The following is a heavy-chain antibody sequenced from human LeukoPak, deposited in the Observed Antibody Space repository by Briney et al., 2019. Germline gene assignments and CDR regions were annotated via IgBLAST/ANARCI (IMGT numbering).Heavy chain of an antibody. CDR1: GGSISSYY. D-gene: IGHD3-10*01. CDR2: IYYSGST. V-gene: IGHV4-59*01. CDR3: ARGSYGSGSYSFSYYYYYMDV. J-gene: IGHJ6*03. Sequence: SETLSLTCTVSGGSISSYYWSWIRQPPGKGLEWTGYIYYSGSTNYNPSLKSRVTISVDTSKNQFSLKLSSVTAADTAVYYCARGSYGSGSYSFSYYYYYMDVWGKGTTVTISS.